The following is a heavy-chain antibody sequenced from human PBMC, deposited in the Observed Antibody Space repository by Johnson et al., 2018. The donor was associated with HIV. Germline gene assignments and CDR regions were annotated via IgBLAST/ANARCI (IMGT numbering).Heavy chain of an antibody. V-gene: IGHV3-30*03. Sequence: QVQLVESGGGVVQPGRSLRLSCAASGFTFSTYDMHWVRQAPGKGLDWVALITFAGSSKCYADSVKGRFTISRENSKNTLYLQMKRLRPEGTAVYYCESGRRYDLNAFDVWGQGTMVTVSS. J-gene: IGHJ3*01. D-gene: IGHD5-12*01. CDR2: ITFAGSSK. CDR3: ESGRRYDLNAFDV. CDR1: GFTFSTYD.